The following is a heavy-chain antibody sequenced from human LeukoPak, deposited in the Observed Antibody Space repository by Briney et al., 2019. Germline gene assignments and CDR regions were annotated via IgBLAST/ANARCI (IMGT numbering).Heavy chain of an antibody. J-gene: IGHJ4*02. CDR1: GYTFAAYW. Sequence: GESLKISCKGSGYTFAAYWIAWVRQMPGKGLEWMGSIYGGDSDTKYSAPFQGQVLISVDKSINTAYLQWGSLTATDTAFYYCARLPCTGASCSAAFDSWGQGTLVTVSS. CDR3: ARLPCTGASCSAAFDS. V-gene: IGHV5-51*01. CDR2: IYGGDSDT. D-gene: IGHD2-8*02.